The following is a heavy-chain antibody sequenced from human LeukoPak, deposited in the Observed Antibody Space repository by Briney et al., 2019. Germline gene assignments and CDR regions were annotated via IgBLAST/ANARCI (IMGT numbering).Heavy chain of an antibody. V-gene: IGHV3-21*01. J-gene: IGHJ3*02. D-gene: IGHD3-22*01. CDR2: ISSSSSYI. Sequence: GGSLRLSCAASGFTFSSYSMNWVRQAPGKGLEWVSSISSSSSYIYCADSVKGRFTISRDNAKNSLYLQMNSLRAEDTAVYYCARAGGYYYDSSGWLLDAFDIWGQGTMVTVSS. CDR3: ARAGGYYYDSSGWLLDAFDI. CDR1: GFTFSSYS.